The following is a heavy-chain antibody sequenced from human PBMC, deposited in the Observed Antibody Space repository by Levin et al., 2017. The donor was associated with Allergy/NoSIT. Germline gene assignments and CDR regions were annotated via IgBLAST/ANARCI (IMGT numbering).Heavy chain of an antibody. CDR2: IYYSGST. CDR1: GGSVSSVSYY. J-gene: IGHJ6*02. Sequence: SETLSLTCTVSGGSVSSVSYYWSWIRQPPGKGLEWIGYIYYSGSTNYNPSLKSRVTISVDTSRNQFSLKLSSVTAADTAVYYCVRDGRSRRQRGGYYYYDMDIWGQGTTVTVSS. V-gene: IGHV4-61*01. D-gene: IGHD6-25*01. CDR3: VRDGRSRRQRGGYYYYDMDI.